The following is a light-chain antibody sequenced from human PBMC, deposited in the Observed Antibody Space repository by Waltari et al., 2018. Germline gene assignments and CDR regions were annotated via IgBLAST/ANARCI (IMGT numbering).Light chain of an antibody. J-gene: IGLJ2*01. CDR3: QAWDSSTVI. CDR1: KLGDKY. V-gene: IGLV3-1*01. CDR2: QDT. Sequence: SYELTQPPSVSVSPGQTASITCSGDKLGDKYVCWYQQRPGQPPVQLIYQDTKRPSGIPERFSGSNSGNTATLTISGTQAMDEADYYCQAWDSSTVIFGGGTKLTVL.